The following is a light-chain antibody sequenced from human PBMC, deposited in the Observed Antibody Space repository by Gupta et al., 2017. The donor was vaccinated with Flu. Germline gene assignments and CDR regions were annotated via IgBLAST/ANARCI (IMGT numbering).Light chain of an antibody. Sequence: EIVLTQSPGTLSLSPGERATLSCRASQSVSSSYLAWYQQKPGQAPRLLILGASIRATGIPDRFSGSGSGTDFTLIISRLEPEDFAVYYCQQYGSSLLTFGGGTKVEIK. CDR3: QQYGSSLLT. V-gene: IGKV3-20*01. CDR1: QSVSSSY. CDR2: GAS. J-gene: IGKJ4*01.